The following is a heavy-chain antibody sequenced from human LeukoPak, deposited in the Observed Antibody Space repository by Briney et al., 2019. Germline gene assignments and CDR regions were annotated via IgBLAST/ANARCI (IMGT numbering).Heavy chain of an antibody. CDR2: IYYSGST. CDR3: ARGSAAAGLDY. Sequence: SETLSLTCTVSGGSISSYYWSWIRQPPGKGLEWIGYIYYSGSTNYNPSLKSRVTISVDTSKSQFSLKLSSVTAADTAVYYCARGSAAAGLDYWGQGTLVTVSS. V-gene: IGHV4-59*01. J-gene: IGHJ4*02. D-gene: IGHD6-13*01. CDR1: GGSISSYY.